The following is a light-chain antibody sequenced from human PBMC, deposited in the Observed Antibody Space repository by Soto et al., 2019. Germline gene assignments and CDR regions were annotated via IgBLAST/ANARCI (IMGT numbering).Light chain of an antibody. V-gene: IGLV6-57*04. CDR2: EYN. CDR1: SGSIASNY. J-gene: IGLJ3*02. CDR3: QSFDSSPWV. Sequence: NFMLTQPHSVSESPGKTVTISCTRVSGSIASNYVQWYQQRPGSAPTTVIYEYNQRPSGVPDRFSGSIDRSSNSASLTISGLKTEDEADYYCQSFDSSPWVFGGGTQLTVL.